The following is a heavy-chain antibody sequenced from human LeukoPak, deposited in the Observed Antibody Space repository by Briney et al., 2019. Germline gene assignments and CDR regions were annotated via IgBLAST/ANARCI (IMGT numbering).Heavy chain of an antibody. CDR1: GFTFSSYS. J-gene: IGHJ4*02. CDR3: ATSKQWLADN. V-gene: IGHV3-48*04. Sequence: GGSLRLSCAASGFTFSSYSMNWVRQAPGKGLEWVSYISSSSGTIYYADSVRGRFTISRDNAKNSLYLQMNSLRAEDAAVYYCATSKQWLADNWGQGTLVTVSS. D-gene: IGHD6-19*01. CDR2: ISSSSGTI.